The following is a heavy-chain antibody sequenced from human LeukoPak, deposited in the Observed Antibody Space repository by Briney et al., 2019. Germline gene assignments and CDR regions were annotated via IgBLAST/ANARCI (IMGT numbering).Heavy chain of an antibody. CDR2: IGGSGGST. Sequence: QTGGSLRLSCAASGFTFSSYAMSWVRQAPGKGLEWVSAIGGSGGSTYYADSVKGRFTISRDNSKNTLYLQMNSLRAEDTAVYYCAKDPRYSNYWAGWDYWGQGTLVTVSS. J-gene: IGHJ4*02. D-gene: IGHD4-11*01. CDR1: GFTFSSYA. V-gene: IGHV3-23*01. CDR3: AKDPRYSNYWAGWDY.